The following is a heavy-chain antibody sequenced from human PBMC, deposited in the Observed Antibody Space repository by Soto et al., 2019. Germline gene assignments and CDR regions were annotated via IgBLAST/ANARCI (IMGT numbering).Heavy chain of an antibody. CDR1: GFTFSSYS. CDR3: ARVNVLRYFDWLLYAPNYYYYMDV. CDR2: ISSSSSYI. Sequence: GGSLRLSCAASGFTFSSYSMNWVRQAPGKGLEWVSSISSSSSYIYYADSVKGRFTISRDNAKNSLYLQMNSLRAEDTAVYYCARVNVLRYFDWLLYAPNYYYYMDVWGKGTTVTVSS. V-gene: IGHV3-21*01. J-gene: IGHJ6*03. D-gene: IGHD3-9*01.